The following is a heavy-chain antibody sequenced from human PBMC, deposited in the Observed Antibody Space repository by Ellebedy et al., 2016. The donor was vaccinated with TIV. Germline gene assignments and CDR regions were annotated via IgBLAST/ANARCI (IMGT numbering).Heavy chain of an antibody. CDR3: ARSGGWYTPYDY. CDR2: IYSIGSG. Sequence: MPSEILSLTCPVPGDSISGYYWSWIRQPPGRGLAWIGYIYSIGSGEYNPSLKSRVTMSVDASRGQFSLRLNSVTAADTAVYYCARSGGWYTPYDYWGQGTLVTVSS. V-gene: IGHV4-59*01. CDR1: GDSISGYY. D-gene: IGHD6-19*01. J-gene: IGHJ4*02.